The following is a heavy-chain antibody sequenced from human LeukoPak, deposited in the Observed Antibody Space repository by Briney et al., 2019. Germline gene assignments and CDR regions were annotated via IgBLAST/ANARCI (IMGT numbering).Heavy chain of an antibody. CDR1: GFTFSSYG. CDR3: GRGYYGDYGYGMDV. D-gene: IGHD4-17*01. Sequence: RSLRLSCAASGFTFSSYGIHWVRQAPGKGLEWVAVIWYDGSNKYSADSVKGRFTISRDNSKTTLYLQMNSLRAEDTAVYYCGRGYYGDYGYGMDVWGQGTTVTVSS. J-gene: IGHJ6*02. CDR2: IWYDGSNK. V-gene: IGHV3-33*01.